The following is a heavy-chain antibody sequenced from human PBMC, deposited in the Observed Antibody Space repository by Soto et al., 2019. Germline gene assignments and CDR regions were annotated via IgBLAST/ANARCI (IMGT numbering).Heavy chain of an antibody. CDR3: ARALDNESTALWYAFDI. J-gene: IGHJ3*02. CDR2: IIPIFGTA. V-gene: IGHV1-69*01. D-gene: IGHD3-10*01. Sequence: QVQLVQSGAEVKKPGSSVEVSCKASGGTFSSYAISWVRQAPGQGLEWMGGIIPIFGTANYAQKFQGGVTITADESTSTAYMELSSLRSEDTAVYYCARALDNESTALWYAFDIWGQGTMVTVSS. CDR1: GGTFSSYA.